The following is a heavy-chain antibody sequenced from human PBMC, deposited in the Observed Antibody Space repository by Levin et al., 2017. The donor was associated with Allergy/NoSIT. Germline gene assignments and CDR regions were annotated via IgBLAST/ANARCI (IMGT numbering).Heavy chain of an antibody. D-gene: IGHD6-13*01. V-gene: IGHV3-30-3*01. CDR3: ARDAYSSSWNWFDP. J-gene: IGHJ5*02. Sequence: GGSLRLSCAASGFTFSSYAMHWVRQAPGKGLEWVAVISYDGINKYYADSVKGRFTISRDNSKNTLYLQMNSLRAEDTAVYYCARDAYSSSWNWFDPWGQGTLVTVSS. CDR1: GFTFSSYA. CDR2: ISYDGINK.